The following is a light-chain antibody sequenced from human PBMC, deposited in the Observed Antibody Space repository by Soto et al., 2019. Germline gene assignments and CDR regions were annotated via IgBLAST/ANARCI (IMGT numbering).Light chain of an antibody. CDR1: QSVRNNY. CDR3: QQYGRSPGWT. Sequence: EIVLTQSPGTLSLSPGERATLSCRASQSVRNNYLAWYQQKPGQAPRLPIYDASSRATGIPDRFSGSGSGTDFTLTISRLEPEDFAVYYCQQYGRSPGWTFGQGTKVEIK. J-gene: IGKJ1*01. CDR2: DAS. V-gene: IGKV3-20*01.